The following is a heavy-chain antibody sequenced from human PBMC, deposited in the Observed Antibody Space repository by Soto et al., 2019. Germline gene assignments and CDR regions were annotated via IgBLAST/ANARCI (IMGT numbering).Heavy chain of an antibody. V-gene: IGHV4-30-4*01. CDR3: ARDSRRRADSGTRPLYYFDY. D-gene: IGHD1-26*01. Sequence: QVQLKESGPGLVKPSQTLSLTCSVSGGSIGSGDYYWSWVRQSPGKGLEWIGYIYYTGNTYYNPSLGSRVTFSVDTSQNQLSLRLCDVTVADTAVYYCARDSRRRADSGTRPLYYFDYWGQGTLVTVSS. CDR2: IYYTGNT. CDR1: GGSIGSGDYY. J-gene: IGHJ4*02.